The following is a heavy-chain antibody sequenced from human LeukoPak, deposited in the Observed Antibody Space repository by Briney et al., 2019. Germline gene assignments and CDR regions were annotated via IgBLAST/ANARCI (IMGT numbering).Heavy chain of an antibody. CDR1: GGTFSSYA. CDR2: IIPIFGTA. J-gene: IGHJ6*02. CDR3: ARDLGDYGDYVGMDV. V-gene: IGHV1-69*05. D-gene: IGHD4-17*01. Sequence: SVKVSCKASGGTFSSYAISWVRQAPGQGLEWMGGIIPIFGTANYAQKFQGRVTITTDESTSTAYMELRSLRSDDTAVYYCARDLGDYGDYVGMDVWGQGTTVTVSS.